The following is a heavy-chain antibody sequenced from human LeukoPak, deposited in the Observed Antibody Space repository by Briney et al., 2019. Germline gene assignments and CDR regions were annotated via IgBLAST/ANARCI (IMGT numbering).Heavy chain of an antibody. CDR3: ARDSGGHSKG. CDR2: VSPNTGGT. J-gene: IGHJ4*01. D-gene: IGHD4-23*01. Sequence: ASVKVSCKTSGFTFTDSYIHCARQAPGQGLEWMGWVSPNTGGTNYAPKFQGRVTMSTDTSVTTAYMDLTWLTSDDTAIYYCARDSGGHSKGWGHVTLVTVSS. CDR1: GFTFTDSY. V-gene: IGHV1-2*02.